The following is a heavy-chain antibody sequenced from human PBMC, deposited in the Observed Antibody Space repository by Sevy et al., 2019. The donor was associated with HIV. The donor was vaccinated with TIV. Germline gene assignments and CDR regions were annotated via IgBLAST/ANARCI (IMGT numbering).Heavy chain of an antibody. V-gene: IGHV1-69*13. J-gene: IGHJ4*02. CDR1: GGTFSSHG. CDR2: IIPILGTV. CDR3: VRGGGNGWYYFDY. D-gene: IGHD6-19*01. Sequence: ASVKVSCKASGGTFSSHGISWVRQAPGQGLEWMGGIIPILGTVNYAQKFQGRVTITADESTKTAYMELSSLRSEDTAVYYCVRGGGNGWYYFDYWGQETLVTVSS.